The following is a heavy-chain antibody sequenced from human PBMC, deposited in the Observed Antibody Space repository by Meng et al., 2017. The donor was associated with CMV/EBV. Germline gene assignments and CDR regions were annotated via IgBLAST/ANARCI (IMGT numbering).Heavy chain of an antibody. V-gene: IGHV4-30-4*08. CDR1: GGSISSGDYY. D-gene: IGHD1-14*01. CDR3: ARVTSRVAGAFDY. J-gene: IGHJ4*02. Sequence: QWKLREAGPGLVKPSHTLSLTCTVSGGSISSGDYYWSWIRQPPGKGLEWIGYIYYSGSTYYNPSLKSRVTISVDTSKNQFSLKLSSVTAADTAVYYCARVTSRVAGAFDYWGQGTLVTVSS. CDR2: IYYSGST.